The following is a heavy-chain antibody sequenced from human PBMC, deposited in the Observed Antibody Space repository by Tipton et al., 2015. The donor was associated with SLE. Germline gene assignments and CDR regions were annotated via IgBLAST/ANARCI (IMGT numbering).Heavy chain of an antibody. CDR1: GGSFSAYY. V-gene: IGHV4-34*01. D-gene: IGHD2-2*01. Sequence: TLSLTCAVYGGSFSAYYWSWIRQPPGKGLEWIGEINHSGSTNYNPSLKSRVTISVDTSKNQFSLKLSSVTAADTAVYYCARALVGVVVPAAMAEHYFDYWGQGTLVTVSS. CDR3: ARALVGVVVPAAMAEHYFDY. J-gene: IGHJ4*02. CDR2: INHSGST.